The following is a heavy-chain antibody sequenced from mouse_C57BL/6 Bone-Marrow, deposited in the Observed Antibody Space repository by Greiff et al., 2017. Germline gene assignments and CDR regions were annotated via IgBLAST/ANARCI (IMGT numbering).Heavy chain of an antibody. V-gene: IGHV1-61*01. CDR3: ARRITTNYYFDY. J-gene: IGHJ2*01. CDR2: IYPSDSET. D-gene: IGHD1-1*01. Sequence: QVQLQQSGAELVRPGSSVKLSCKASGYTFTSYWMDWVKQRPGQGLEWIGNIYPSDSETHYNQKFKDKATLTVDKSSSTAYMKLSSLTSEDSAVYYCARRITTNYYFDYWGQGTTLTVSS. CDR1: GYTFTSYW.